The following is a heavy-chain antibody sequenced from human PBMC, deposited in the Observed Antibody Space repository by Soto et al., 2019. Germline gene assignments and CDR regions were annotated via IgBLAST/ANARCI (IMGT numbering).Heavy chain of an antibody. CDR3: ARDLHSSSWLYYYYGMDV. D-gene: IGHD6-13*01. CDR1: GFTFSSYS. V-gene: IGHV3-21*01. CDR2: ISSSSSYI. J-gene: IGHJ6*02. Sequence: LRRSCAASGFTFSSYSMDWVRQAPGKGLEWVSSISSSSSYIYYADSVKGRFTISRDNAKNSLYLQMNSLRAEDTAVYYCARDLHSSSWLYYYYGMDVWGQGTTVTVSS.